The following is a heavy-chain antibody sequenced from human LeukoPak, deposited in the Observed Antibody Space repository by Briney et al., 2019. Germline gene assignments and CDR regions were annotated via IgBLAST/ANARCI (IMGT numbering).Heavy chain of an antibody. CDR1: GFTFRSYA. D-gene: IGHD3-3*01. V-gene: IGHV3-23*01. CDR2: ISGSGGGT. Sequence: GGSLRLSCAASGFTFRSYAMSWVRQAPGKGLEWVSAISGSGGGTYYADSVKGRFTISRDNSKNTLYLQMNSLRAEDTAVYYCAKMMNYDFWSGYPNDAFDIWSQGTLVTVSS. CDR3: AKMMNYDFWSGYPNDAFDI. J-gene: IGHJ3*02.